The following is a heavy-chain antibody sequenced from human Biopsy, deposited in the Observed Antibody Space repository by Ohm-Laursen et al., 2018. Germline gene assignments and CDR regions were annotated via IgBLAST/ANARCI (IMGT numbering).Heavy chain of an antibody. Sequence: TLSLTCTVSSGSISSYYWSWIRQPPGKGLDWIGYISYSGNTNYNPSLKSRVTMSVDTSKNQFSLKVYSVTAADTAIYYCATTTMDTSGWYGNYFDSWGQGALVTVSS. J-gene: IGHJ4*02. CDR3: ATTTMDTSGWYGNYFDS. V-gene: IGHV4-59*08. CDR2: ISYSGNT. D-gene: IGHD6-19*01. CDR1: SGSISSYY.